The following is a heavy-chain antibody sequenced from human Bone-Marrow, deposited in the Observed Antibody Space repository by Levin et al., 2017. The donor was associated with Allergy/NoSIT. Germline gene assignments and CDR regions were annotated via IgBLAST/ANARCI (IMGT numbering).Heavy chain of an antibody. D-gene: IGHD1-14*01. V-gene: IGHV3-33*01. Sequence: PGESLKISCAASGFTFRTYDMHWVRQVPGKGLEWLSFISNDANKKYYAESVKGRFTISRDNAKSMLYLQMNSLRVEDTAVYYCARIGAPGTTKDLDSWGQGILVTVSS. J-gene: IGHJ4*02. CDR2: ISNDANKK. CDR1: GFTFRTYD. CDR3: ARIGAPGTTKDLDS.